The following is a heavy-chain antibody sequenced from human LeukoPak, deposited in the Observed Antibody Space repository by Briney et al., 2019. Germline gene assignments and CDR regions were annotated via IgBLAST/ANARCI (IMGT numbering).Heavy chain of an antibody. J-gene: IGHJ4*02. D-gene: IGHD1-1*01. CDR3: ARAVQLLSDPFDY. CDR1: GESFSGYY. Sequence: SETLSLTCAVYGESFSGYYWTWIRQPPGKGLEWIGEINHSGSTNYNPSLKSRVTISLDTSKNQFSLKLSSVTAADTAVYYCARAVQLLSDPFDYWGQGTLVTVSS. CDR2: INHSGST. V-gene: IGHV4-34*01.